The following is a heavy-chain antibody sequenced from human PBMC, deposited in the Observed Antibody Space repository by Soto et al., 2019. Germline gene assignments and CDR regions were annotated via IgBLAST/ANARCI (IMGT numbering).Heavy chain of an antibody. D-gene: IGHD2-2*01. CDR2: IYWDDDK. J-gene: IGHJ3*01. Sequence: QITLTESGPTLVKPTQTLTLTCTFSGFSLSADGVGVAWIRQPPGKALEWLALIYWDDDKRYSPSLKNRLTNTKDPSKNHVVLTMTNMDPVDTATYYCAHAYGGTSWPNDAFDVWGQGTVVTVSS. CDR1: GFSLSADGVG. V-gene: IGHV2-5*02. CDR3: AHAYGGTSWPNDAFDV.